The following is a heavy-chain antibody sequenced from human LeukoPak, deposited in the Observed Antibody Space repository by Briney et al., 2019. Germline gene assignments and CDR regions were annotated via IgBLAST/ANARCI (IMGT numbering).Heavy chain of an antibody. CDR2: INTYGST. V-gene: IGHV4-4*07. D-gene: IGHD3-10*01. CDR1: GGSFSSYY. Sequence: SETLSLTCTVSGGSFSSYYWTWIRQPAGKGLEWIGRINTYGSTNYNPSLKSPVTMSVDTSKNQFSLRLSSVTAADTAVYYCARTNYGLGYHFDYWGQGTLVTVSS. CDR3: ARTNYGLGYHFDY. J-gene: IGHJ4*02.